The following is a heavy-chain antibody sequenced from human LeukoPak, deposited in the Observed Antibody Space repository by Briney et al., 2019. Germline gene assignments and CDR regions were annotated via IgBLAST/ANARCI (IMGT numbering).Heavy chain of an antibody. D-gene: IGHD2-2*01. CDR1: GFTFASYG. J-gene: IGHJ4*02. V-gene: IGHV3-23*01. Sequence: GGSLRLSCAVSGFTFASYGMGWVRQAPGKGLEWVSGISGSGTNTYYADSVKGRFTISRDNSKNTLYLQMNSLRAEDTAVYYCAQGGCSSASCSRGDDDWGQGTLVTVSS. CDR3: AQGGCSSASCSRGDDD. CDR2: ISGSGTNT.